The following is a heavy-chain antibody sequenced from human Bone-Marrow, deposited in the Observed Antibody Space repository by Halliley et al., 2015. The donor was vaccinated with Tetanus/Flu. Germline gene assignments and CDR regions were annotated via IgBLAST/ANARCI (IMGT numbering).Heavy chain of an antibody. J-gene: IGHJ4*02. D-gene: IGHD3-3*01. CDR2: VFYSGSA. V-gene: IGHV4-59*08. Sequence: TLSLTCTVSGGSISDYYWSWVRQPPGKGLEWLGYVFYSGSATYNPSLVGRVTISVDTSKNLYSLSLTSVTAADTAVYYYARYNYDPSAFHLYFDYWGQGQVVTVSS. CDR1: GGSISDYY. CDR3: ARYNYDPSAFHLYFDY.